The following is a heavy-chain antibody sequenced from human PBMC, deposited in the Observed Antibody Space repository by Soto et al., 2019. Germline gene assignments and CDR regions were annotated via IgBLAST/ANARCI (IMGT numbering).Heavy chain of an antibody. D-gene: IGHD3-10*01. CDR3: ASILWFGELSYFDY. CDR1: GYTFTSYG. Sequence: GASVKASCKASGYTFTSYGISSVRQAPGQGPEWMGWISAYNGNTNYAQKLQGRVTMTTDTSTRTAYMELRSLRSDDTAVYYCASILWFGELSYFDYWGQGTLVTVSS. J-gene: IGHJ4*02. V-gene: IGHV1-18*01. CDR2: ISAYNGNT.